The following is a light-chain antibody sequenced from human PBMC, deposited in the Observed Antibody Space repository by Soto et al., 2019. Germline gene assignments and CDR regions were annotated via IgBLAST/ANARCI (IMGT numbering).Light chain of an antibody. Sequence: EIVLTQSPGTLSLSPGERATLSCRASQSVSSSYLAWYQQKPGQAPRLLIYGASSRATGIPDRFSGSGSGTDFTLTISRLEPEDLAVYYCQHYGSSALFGPGTMVDIK. CDR1: QSVSSSY. CDR3: QHYGSSAL. J-gene: IGKJ3*01. V-gene: IGKV3-20*01. CDR2: GAS.